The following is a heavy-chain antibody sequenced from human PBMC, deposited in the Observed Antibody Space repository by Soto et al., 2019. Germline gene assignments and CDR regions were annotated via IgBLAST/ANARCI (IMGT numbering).Heavy chain of an antibody. Sequence: PSETLSLTCTVSGGSISSYYWSWIRQPPGKGLEWIGCIYYSGSTNYNPSLKSRVTISVDTSKNQFSLKLSSVTAADTAVYYCAGLYDSSGYPFEYWGQGTLVTVSS. CDR1: GGSISSYY. CDR3: AGLYDSSGYPFEY. V-gene: IGHV4-59*01. J-gene: IGHJ4*02. CDR2: IYYSGST. D-gene: IGHD3-22*01.